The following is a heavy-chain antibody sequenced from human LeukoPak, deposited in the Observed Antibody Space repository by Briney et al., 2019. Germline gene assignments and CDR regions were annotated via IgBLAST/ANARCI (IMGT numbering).Heavy chain of an antibody. CDR3: ARRNDPYYFDY. D-gene: IGHD3-16*01. Sequence: TSQTLSLTCTVSGGSISSGDYYWSWIRQPPGKGLEWIGYIYYSGSSFYNPSLKSRLTISVGTSKNHFSLNLSSVTAADTAVYYCARRNDPYYFDYWGQGTLVTVSS. V-gene: IGHV4-30-4*08. CDR2: IYYSGSS. J-gene: IGHJ4*02. CDR1: GGSISSGDYY.